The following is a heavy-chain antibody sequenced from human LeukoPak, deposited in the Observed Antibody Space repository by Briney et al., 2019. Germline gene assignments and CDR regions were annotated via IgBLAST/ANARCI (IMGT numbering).Heavy chain of an antibody. CDR3: ARDSMTTPAFDI. CDR2: SNDSGGT. CDR1: GGTFSGYY. Sequence: PSETLSLTCAVSGGTFSGYYWSWVRQPPGKRLEWVGESNDSGGTNYNPSLKSRVTISADKSKNQVSLKLSAVTAADTAVYYCARDSMTTPAFDIWGQGTMVTVSS. J-gene: IGHJ3*02. V-gene: IGHV4-34*01. D-gene: IGHD4-17*01.